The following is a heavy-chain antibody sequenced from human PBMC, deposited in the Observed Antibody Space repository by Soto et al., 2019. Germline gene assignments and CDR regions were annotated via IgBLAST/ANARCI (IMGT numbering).Heavy chain of an antibody. V-gene: IGHV3-23*01. J-gene: IGHJ4*02. Sequence: EVQLLESGGGLVQPGGSLRLSCAASGFTFRNYAMNWVCQAPGKGLEWVSAIVDSGDRTFYPDSVTGRFTISRDNSKNHLYLHMNSLTAGDTAVYYCAKRGEARPHDFDFWGQGALVTVSS. CDR3: AKRGEARPHDFDF. D-gene: IGHD3-10*01. CDR1: GFTFRNYA. CDR2: IVDSGDRT.